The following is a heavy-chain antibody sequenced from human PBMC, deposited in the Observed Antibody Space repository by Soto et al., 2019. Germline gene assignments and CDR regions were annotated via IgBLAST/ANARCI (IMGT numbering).Heavy chain of an antibody. V-gene: IGHV4-4*02. CDR2: IYHSGST. CDR3: ARGDADFWSGYPLGYMDV. J-gene: IGHJ6*03. D-gene: IGHD3-3*01. Sequence: SETLSLTCAVSSGSISSSNLWSWVRQPPGKGLEWIGEIYHSGSTNYNPSLKSRVTISVDKSKNQFSLKLSSVTAADTAVYYCARGDADFWSGYPLGYMDVWGKGTTVTVSS. CDR1: SGSISSSNL.